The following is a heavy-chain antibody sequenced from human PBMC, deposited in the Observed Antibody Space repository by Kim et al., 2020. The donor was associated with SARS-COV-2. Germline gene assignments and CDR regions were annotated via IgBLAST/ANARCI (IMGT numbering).Heavy chain of an antibody. D-gene: IGHD4-17*01. V-gene: IGHV3-33*05. CDR3: ARDELSDYVSSLDY. CDR1: GFTFSSYG. CDR2: ISYDGSNK. J-gene: IGHJ4*02. Sequence: GGSLRLSCAASGFTFSSYGMHWVRQAPGKGLEWVAVISYDGSNKYYADSMKGRFTISRDNSKNTLYLQMNSLRAEDTAVYYCARDELSDYVSSLDYWGQGTLVTVSS.